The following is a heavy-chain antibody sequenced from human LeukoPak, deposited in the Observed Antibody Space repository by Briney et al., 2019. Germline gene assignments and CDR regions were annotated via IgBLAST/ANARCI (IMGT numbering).Heavy chain of an antibody. J-gene: IGHJ4*02. Sequence: SETLSLTCPVSGGSISSSSYYWGWIRQPPGKGLEWIGSIYYSRSTYYNPSLKSRVTISVDTSKNQFSLKLSSVTAADTAVYYCASGEEQWLVFDFDYWGQGTLVTVSS. V-gene: IGHV4-39*01. D-gene: IGHD6-19*01. CDR1: GGSISSSSYY. CDR2: IYYSRST. CDR3: ASGEEQWLVFDFDY.